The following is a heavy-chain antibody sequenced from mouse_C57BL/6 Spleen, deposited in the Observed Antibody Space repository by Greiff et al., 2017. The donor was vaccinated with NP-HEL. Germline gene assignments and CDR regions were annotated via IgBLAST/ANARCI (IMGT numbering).Heavy chain of an antibody. V-gene: IGHV5-4*03. CDR1: GFTFSSYA. CDR3: ARQEYYGSSWYFDY. D-gene: IGHD1-1*01. CDR2: ISDGGSYT. Sequence: EVKLMESGGGLVKPGGSLKLSCAASGFTFSSYAMSWVRQTPEKRLEWVATISDGGSYTYYPDNVKGRFTISRDNAKNNLYLQMSHLKSEDTAMYYCARQEYYGSSWYFDYWGQGTTLTVSS. J-gene: IGHJ2*01.